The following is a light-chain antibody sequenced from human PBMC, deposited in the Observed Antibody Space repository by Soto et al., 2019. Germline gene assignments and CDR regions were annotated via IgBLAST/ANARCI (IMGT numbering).Light chain of an antibody. CDR1: QSVSSSS. V-gene: IGKV3-20*01. CDR2: GAS. Sequence: EILLTQSPVTLSLSPGERATLSCRASQSVSSSSLAWYQQKPGQAPRLLIYGASSRATGIPDRFSGSGSGTDFTLTISRLEPADFAVYYCQQYGSSPLTFGGGTKVDIK. CDR3: QQYGSSPLT. J-gene: IGKJ4*01.